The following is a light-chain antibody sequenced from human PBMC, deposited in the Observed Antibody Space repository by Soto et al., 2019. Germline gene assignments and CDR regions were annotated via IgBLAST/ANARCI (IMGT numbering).Light chain of an antibody. J-gene: IGLJ2*01. CDR1: SSDVGSYNL. V-gene: IGLV2-23*02. CDR2: DVS. CDR3: CSYAGSTLFGV. Sequence: QSALTQPASVSGSPGQSITISCTGTSSDVGSYNLVSWYQQYPGKAPQLIIYDVSERPSGVSNRFSGSKSGNTASLTVSGLQAEDEADDFCCSYAGSTLFGVFGGGTQLTVL.